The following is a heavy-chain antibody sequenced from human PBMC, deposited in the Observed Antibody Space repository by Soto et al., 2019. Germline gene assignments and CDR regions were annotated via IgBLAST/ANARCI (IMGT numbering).Heavy chain of an antibody. V-gene: IGHV4-31*03. CDR2: IYYSGRT. Sequence: QVQLQESGPGLVKPSQTLSLTCTVSGGSISSGGYYWSWIRQHPGKGLEWIGYIYYSGRTYYNPSLKSRVTISVDTSKNQFSLKLSSVTAADTAVYYCAREVYESSGYIDYWGQGTLVTVSS. CDR1: GGSISSGGYY. CDR3: AREVYESSGYIDY. J-gene: IGHJ4*02. D-gene: IGHD3-22*01.